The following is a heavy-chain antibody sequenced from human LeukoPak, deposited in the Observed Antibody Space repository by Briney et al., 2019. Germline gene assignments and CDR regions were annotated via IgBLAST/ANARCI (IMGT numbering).Heavy chain of an antibody. V-gene: IGHV4-59*01. CDR1: GGSISSYY. D-gene: IGHD1-7*01. Sequence: SETLSLTCTVSGGSISSYYWSWIRQPPGKGLEWIGYIYYSGSTNYNPSLKSRVTISVDTSKNQFSLKLSSVTAADTAVYYCAKDPGTLNYYYYYMDVWGKGTTVTVSS. CDR3: AKDPGTLNYYYYYMDV. CDR2: IYYSGST. J-gene: IGHJ6*03.